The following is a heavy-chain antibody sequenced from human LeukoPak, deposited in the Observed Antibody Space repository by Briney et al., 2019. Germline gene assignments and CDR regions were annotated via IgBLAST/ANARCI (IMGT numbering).Heavy chain of an antibody. CDR1: GFTFSSYG. CDR3: AKDPGGSSSCIDY. CDR2: ISYDGSNK. Sequence: GGPLRLSCAASGFTFSSYGMHWVRQAPGKGLEWVAVISYDGSNKYYADSVKGRFTISRDNSKNTLYLQMNSLRAEDTAVYYCAKDPGGSSSCIDYWGQGTLVTVSS. J-gene: IGHJ4*02. D-gene: IGHD6-13*01. V-gene: IGHV3-30*18.